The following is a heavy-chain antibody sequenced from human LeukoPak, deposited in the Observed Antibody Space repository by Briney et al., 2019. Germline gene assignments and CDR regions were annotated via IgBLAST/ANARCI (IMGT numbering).Heavy chain of an antibody. J-gene: IGHJ4*02. V-gene: IGHV3-48*03. D-gene: IGHD5-18*01. Sequence: GGSLRLSCAASGFTFSSSEMNWVRQAPGKGLEWVSYISTSGISIYYADSVKGRFTISRDDAKNSLYLQMTSLRAEDTAVYYCARGQGYTYGVPYFDYWGLGTLVTVSA. CDR1: GFTFSSSE. CDR3: ARGQGYTYGVPYFDY. CDR2: ISTSGISI.